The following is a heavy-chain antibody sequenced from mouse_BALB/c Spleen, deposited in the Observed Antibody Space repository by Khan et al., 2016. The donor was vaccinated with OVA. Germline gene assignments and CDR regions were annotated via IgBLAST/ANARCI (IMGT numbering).Heavy chain of an antibody. V-gene: IGHV1-7*01. Sequence: QVQLKQSGAELAKPGASVKMSCKASGYSFTNYWILWVKQSPGQGLEWIGYINPSTGYTEYNQNFKDKATLTADKSSRTAYMQLSSLASEDSAVFYCARRGLRWDFDYWGQGTTLTVSS. D-gene: IGHD1-1*01. J-gene: IGHJ2*01. CDR2: INPSTGYT. CDR3: ARRGLRWDFDY. CDR1: GYSFTNYW.